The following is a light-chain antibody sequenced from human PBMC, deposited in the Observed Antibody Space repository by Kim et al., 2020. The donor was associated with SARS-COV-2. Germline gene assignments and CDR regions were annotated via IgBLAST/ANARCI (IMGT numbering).Light chain of an antibody. Sequence: SVSPGQTVTITCSGEKYGDKYAGWCQQQPRPSPALLIYQGNKLPSGIPARFSGSNSGNTATPPISGTQDTDDAADYCHAWDNSTKVFGGGTQLTVL. V-gene: IGLV3-1*01. CDR3: HAWDNSTKV. CDR1: KYGDKY. CDR2: QGN. J-gene: IGLJ2*01.